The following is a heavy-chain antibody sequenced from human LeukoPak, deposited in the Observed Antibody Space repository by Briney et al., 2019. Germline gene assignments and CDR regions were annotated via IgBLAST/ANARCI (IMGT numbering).Heavy chain of an antibody. J-gene: IGHJ4*02. CDR3: AREVGYCSGGSCYHVDGY. D-gene: IGHD2-15*01. Sequence: ASVKVSCKASGYTFTGYYMHWVRQAPGQGLEWMGRINPNSGGTNYAQKFQGRVTMTRDTSISTAYMGLSRLRSDDTAVYYCAREVGYCSGGSCYHVDGYWGQGTLVTVSS. CDR2: INPNSGGT. CDR1: GYTFTGYY. V-gene: IGHV1-2*06.